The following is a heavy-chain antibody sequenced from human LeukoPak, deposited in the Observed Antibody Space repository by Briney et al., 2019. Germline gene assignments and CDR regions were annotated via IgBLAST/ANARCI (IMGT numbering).Heavy chain of an antibody. CDR3: APSANDLYYFDY. V-gene: IGHV1-2*02. J-gene: IGHJ4*02. CDR1: GYTFTGYY. D-gene: IGHD2/OR15-2a*01. Sequence: ASVKVSCKASGYTFTGYYMHWVRQAPGQGLEWMGWINPNSGGTNYAQKFQGRVTMTRDTSISTAYMEVSRLRSDDTAVYYCAPSANDLYYFDYWGQGTLVTVSS. CDR2: INPNSGGT.